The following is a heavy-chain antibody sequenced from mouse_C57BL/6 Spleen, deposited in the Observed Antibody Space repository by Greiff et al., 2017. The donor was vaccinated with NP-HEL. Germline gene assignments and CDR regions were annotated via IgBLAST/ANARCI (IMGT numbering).Heavy chain of an antibody. J-gene: IGHJ3*01. V-gene: IGHV1-80*01. CDR2: IYPGDGET. CDR1: GYAFSSYW. D-gene: IGHD2-4*01. CDR3: ARSIYYDYDEGFAY. Sequence: VQLQQSGAELVKPGASVKISCKASGYAFSSYWMNWVKQRPGKGLEWIGQIYPGDGETNYNGKFKGKATLTADKSSSTAYMQLSSLTSEDSAVYFCARSIYYDYDEGFAYWGQGTLVTVSA.